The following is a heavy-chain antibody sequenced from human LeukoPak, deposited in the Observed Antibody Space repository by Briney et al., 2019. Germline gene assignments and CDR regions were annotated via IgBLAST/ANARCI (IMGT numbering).Heavy chain of an antibody. CDR3: ARGGYSGDDYAY. D-gene: IGHD5-12*01. CDR1: GYSVSSGYY. CDR2: IYHSGST. Sequence: SETLSLTCTVSGYSVSSGYYWGWIRQPPGKGLEWLGYIYHSGSTKYNPSLKSRVIISVDTSKNQFSLKLTSVTAAGTAVYYCARGGYSGDDYAYWGQGILVTVSS. V-gene: IGHV4-61*01. J-gene: IGHJ4*02.